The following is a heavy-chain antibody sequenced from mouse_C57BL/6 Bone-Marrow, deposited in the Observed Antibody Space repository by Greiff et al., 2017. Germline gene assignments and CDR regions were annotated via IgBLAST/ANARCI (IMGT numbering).Heavy chain of an antibody. CDR2: ISYDGSN. Sequence: EVHLVESGPGLVKPSQSLSLTCSVTGYSITSGYYWNWIRQFPGNKLEWMGYISYDGSNNYNPSLKNRISITRDTSKNQFFLKLNSVTTEDTATYYCARTSYYGYDWFAYWGQGTLVTVSA. D-gene: IGHD2-9*01. CDR3: ARTSYYGYDWFAY. V-gene: IGHV3-6*01. J-gene: IGHJ3*01. CDR1: GYSITSGYY.